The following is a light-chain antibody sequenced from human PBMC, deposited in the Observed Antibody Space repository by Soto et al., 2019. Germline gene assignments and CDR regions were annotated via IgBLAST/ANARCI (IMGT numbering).Light chain of an antibody. CDR2: KAS. CDR3: QQYNDYPLT. V-gene: IGKV1-5*03. CDR1: QAIATR. Sequence: QMTQSPSTLSASVGDKVSSACRAIQAIATRLAWYQLKPGKAPNLLICKASSLESGVPSRFSGSGSGTQFTLTISSLRPDDSAIYYCQQYNDYPLTFGGGTKVDIK. J-gene: IGKJ4*01.